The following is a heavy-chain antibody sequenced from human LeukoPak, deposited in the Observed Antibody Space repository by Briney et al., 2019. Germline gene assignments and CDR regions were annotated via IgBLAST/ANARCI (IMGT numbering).Heavy chain of an antibody. CDR1: GFTFGDYA. Sequence: GGSLRLSCTASGFTFGDYAMSWFRQAPGKGLEWVGFIRSKAYGGTTEYAASVKGRFTISRDDSKSIAYLQMNSLKTEDTAVYYCTRDPRVTMIVVAVDAFDIWGQGTMVTVSS. CDR3: TRDPRVTMIVVAVDAFDI. J-gene: IGHJ3*02. D-gene: IGHD3-22*01. V-gene: IGHV3-49*03. CDR2: IRSKAYGGTT.